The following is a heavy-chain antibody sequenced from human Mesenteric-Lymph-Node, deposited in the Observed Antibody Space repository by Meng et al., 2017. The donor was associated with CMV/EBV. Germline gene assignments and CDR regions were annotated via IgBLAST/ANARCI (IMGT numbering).Heavy chain of an antibody. V-gene: IGHV2-5*02. Sequence: TSGVGVGWIRQPPGKALEWLALIYWDDDKRYRPSLKSRLSITKDTSKNQVVLTMTNMDPVDAATYYCAHSSRFYNYASGNYSPFDYWGQGTLVTVSS. D-gene: IGHD3-10*01. CDR2: IYWDDDK. CDR1: TSGVG. J-gene: IGHJ4*02. CDR3: AHSSRFYNYASGNYSPFDY.